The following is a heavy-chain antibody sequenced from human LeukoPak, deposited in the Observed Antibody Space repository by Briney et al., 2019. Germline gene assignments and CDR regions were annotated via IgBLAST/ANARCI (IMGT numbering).Heavy chain of an antibody. V-gene: IGHV3-7*01. CDR2: IKQDGSEK. Sequence: GGPLRLPCAASGFTSPTYWMSWVRLAPGKGLEWVANIKQDGSEKYYVDSVKGRFTISRDNAKNSLYLQMNSLRAEDTAVYYCARDNWGYLDSWGQGTLVTVSS. CDR1: GFTSPTYW. D-gene: IGHD7-27*01. CDR3: ARDNWGYLDS. J-gene: IGHJ4*02.